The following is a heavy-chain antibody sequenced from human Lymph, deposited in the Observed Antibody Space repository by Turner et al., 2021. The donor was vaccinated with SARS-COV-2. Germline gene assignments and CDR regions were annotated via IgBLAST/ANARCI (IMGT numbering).Heavy chain of an antibody. CDR3: ARDLMEVGGMDV. D-gene: IGHD3-3*01. V-gene: IGHV3-53*01. J-gene: IGHJ6*02. CDR2: IYSGGST. Sequence: ASGFTVSYNDMTWVRQAPGKGLEWVSVIYSGGSTYYADSVKGRFTISRDSSKNTLYLQMNSLRAEDTDVYYCARDLMEVGGMDVWGQGTTVTVSS. CDR1: GFTVSYND.